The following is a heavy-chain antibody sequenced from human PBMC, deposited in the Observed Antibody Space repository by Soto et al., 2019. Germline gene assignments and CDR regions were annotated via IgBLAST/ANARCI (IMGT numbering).Heavy chain of an antibody. V-gene: IGHV4-4*02. J-gene: IGHJ4*02. CDR1: GDSISSNIW. CDR2: IYHSGST. CDR3: ASLYGYHYVIHDY. D-gene: IGHD3-22*01. Sequence: SETLSLTCAVSGDSISSNIWWAWVRQPPGKGLEWIGEIYHSGSTNYNPSLKSRVIMSIDKSKNQFSLNLASVTAADTAVYFCASLYGYHYVIHDYWGQGTLVTVSS.